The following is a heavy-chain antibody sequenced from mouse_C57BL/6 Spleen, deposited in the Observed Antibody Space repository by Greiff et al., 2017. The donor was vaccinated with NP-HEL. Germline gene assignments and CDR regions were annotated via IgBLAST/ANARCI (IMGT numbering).Heavy chain of an antibody. CDR3: ARGTEDGFAY. V-gene: IGHV1-76*01. J-gene: IGHJ3*01. CDR2: IYPGSGNT. Sequence: QVQLKESGAELVRPGASVKLSCKASGYTFTDYYINWVKQRPGQGLEWIARIYPGSGNTYYNEKFKGKATLTAEKSSSTAYMQLSSLTSEDSAVYFCARGTEDGFAYWGQGTLVTVSA. CDR1: GYTFTDYY. D-gene: IGHD3-3*01.